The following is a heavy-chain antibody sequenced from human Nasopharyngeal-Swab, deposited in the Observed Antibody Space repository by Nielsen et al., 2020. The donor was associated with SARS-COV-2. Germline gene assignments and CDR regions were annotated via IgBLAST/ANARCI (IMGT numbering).Heavy chain of an antibody. J-gene: IGHJ6*03. Sequence: GGSLRLSCAASGFSFSTYGMTWVRQAPGKGLEWVANIKQDGSEKYYVDSVKGRFTVSRDNPKNLLYLQVNSLRAEDTAVYYCARQGVFVPAYFHQYYMDVWGKGTTVTVSS. CDR1: GFSFSTYG. D-gene: IGHD3-16*02. CDR3: ARQGVFVPAYFHQYYMDV. CDR2: IKQDGSEK. V-gene: IGHV3-7*03.